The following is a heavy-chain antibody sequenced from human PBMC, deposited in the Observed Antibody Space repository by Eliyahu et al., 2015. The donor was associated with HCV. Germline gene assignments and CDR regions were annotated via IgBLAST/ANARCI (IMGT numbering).Heavy chain of an antibody. CDR3: ARGYSSSSGSFDY. J-gene: IGHJ4*02. CDR2: ISSSSSYT. V-gene: IGHV3-11*06. D-gene: IGHD6-6*01. CDR1: GFTFSDYY. Sequence: QVQLVESGGGLVKPGGSLRLSCAASGFTFSDYYMTWIHQAPGKGLEWVSYISSSSSYTKYADSVKGRFTISRDNAKNSLYLQMNSLRAEDTAVYYCARGYSSSSGSFDYWGQGTLVTVSS.